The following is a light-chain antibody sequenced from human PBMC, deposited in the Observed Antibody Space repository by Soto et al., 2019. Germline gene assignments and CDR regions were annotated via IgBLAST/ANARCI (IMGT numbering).Light chain of an antibody. Sequence: LTQPRSVSGSPGQSVTISCTGTSSDVGGYNYVSWYQQHPGKAPKLMIYDVSKRPSGVPDRFSGSKSGNTASLTISGLQAEDEADYYCCSYAGSYTFFYVFGTGTKVTVL. J-gene: IGLJ1*01. CDR2: DVS. CDR1: SSDVGGYNY. V-gene: IGLV2-11*01. CDR3: CSYAGSYTFFYV.